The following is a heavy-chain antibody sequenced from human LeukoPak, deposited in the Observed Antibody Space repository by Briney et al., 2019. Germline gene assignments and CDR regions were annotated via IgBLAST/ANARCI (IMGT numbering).Heavy chain of an antibody. J-gene: IGHJ5*01. CDR3: TSHYDSSGYLPDS. CDR1: GFSFSSYA. V-gene: IGHV3-23*01. Sequence: GGSLRLSCAASGFSFSSYAMSWVRQAPGKGLEWVSAIRGSGGSTYYADSVKGRFTISRDNSKNTLYLQMNSLRAEDTAVYYCTSHYDSSGYLPDSWGQGTLVTLSS. CDR2: IRGSGGST. D-gene: IGHD3-22*01.